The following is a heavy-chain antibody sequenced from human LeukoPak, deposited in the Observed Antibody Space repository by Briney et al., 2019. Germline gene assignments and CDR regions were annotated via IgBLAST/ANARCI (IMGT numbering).Heavy chain of an antibody. Sequence: KPSETLSLTCAVYGGSFSGYYWSWIRQPPGKGLEWIGSISYSGNTYYNVSLQSRVTISVDTSKRQFSLKMISVTAADTAVYYCARQLWFGEFHFDYWGQGILVTVSS. V-gene: IGHV4-34*01. CDR1: GGSFSGYY. J-gene: IGHJ4*02. CDR3: ARQLWFGEFHFDY. CDR2: ISYSGNT. D-gene: IGHD3-10*01.